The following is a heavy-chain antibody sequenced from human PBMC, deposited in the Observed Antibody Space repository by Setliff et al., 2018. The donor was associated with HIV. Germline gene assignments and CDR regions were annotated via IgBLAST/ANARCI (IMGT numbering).Heavy chain of an antibody. V-gene: IGHV3-33*01. CDR2: IWYDGSTT. J-gene: IGHJ5*02. Sequence: HPGGSLRLSCAASGFTFKTDAMHWVRQAPGKGLEWVAFIWYDGSTTEYGDSVKGRFTSSRDNSKNMVYLEMNSLRVDETAVYYCGRGISARPGAPGNWFDPWGQGTLVTVAS. D-gene: IGHD6-6*01. CDR1: GFTFKTDA. CDR3: GRGISARPGAPGNWFDP.